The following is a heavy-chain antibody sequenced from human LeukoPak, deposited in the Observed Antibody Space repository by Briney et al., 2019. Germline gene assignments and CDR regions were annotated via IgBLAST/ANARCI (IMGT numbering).Heavy chain of an antibody. J-gene: IGHJ5*02. Sequence: SETLSLTCSVSGGSISSYYWSWIRQPAGKGLEWIGRIYTSGSTNYNPSLKSRVTISVDTSKNQFSLKLSSVTAADTAVYYCARDWKNSSGYYTRGVGFDPWGQGTLVTVSS. CDR2: IYTSGST. CDR1: GGSISSYY. CDR3: ARDWKNSSGYYTRGVGFDP. V-gene: IGHV4-4*07. D-gene: IGHD3-22*01.